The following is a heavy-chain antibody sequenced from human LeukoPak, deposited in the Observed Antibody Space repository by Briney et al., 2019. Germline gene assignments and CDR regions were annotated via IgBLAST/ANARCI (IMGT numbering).Heavy chain of an antibody. D-gene: IGHD1-1*01. CDR3: VTRVKSTGDY. CDR2: ITIKTDGGTT. V-gene: IGHV3-15*01. J-gene: IGHJ4*02. CDR1: GFSFSDAW. Sequence: GGSLRLSCAASGFSFSDAWMSWVRQAPGMGLEWVGRITIKTDGGTTDYAAPVNGRFTISRDDSKNTVYLQMNSLKTEDTALYYCVTRVKSTGDYWGQGTLVTVSS.